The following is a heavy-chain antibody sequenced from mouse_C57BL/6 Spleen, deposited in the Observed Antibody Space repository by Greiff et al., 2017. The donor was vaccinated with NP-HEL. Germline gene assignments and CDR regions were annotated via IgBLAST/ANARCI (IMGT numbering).Heavy chain of an antibody. CDR1: GYTFTGYW. D-gene: IGHD2-1*01. V-gene: IGHV1-55*01. J-gene: IGHJ3*01. Sequence: QVQLQQPGAELVKPGASVKLSCKASGYTFTGYWIPWVKQRPGQGLEWIGDIYPGSGSTNYNEKFKSKATLTVDTSSSTAYMQLSSLTSEDSAVYYCARGNGNYLFAYWGQGTLVTVSA. CDR2: IYPGSGST. CDR3: ARGNGNYLFAY.